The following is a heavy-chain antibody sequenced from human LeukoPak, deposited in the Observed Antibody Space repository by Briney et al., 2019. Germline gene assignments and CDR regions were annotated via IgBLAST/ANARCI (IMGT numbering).Heavy chain of an antibody. V-gene: IGHV4-39*01. D-gene: IGHD2-15*01. CDR2: IYYSGNT. J-gene: IGHJ5*01. CDR1: GGSISSSTYH. Sequence: PSETLPLTCTVSGGSISSSTYHWGWIRQPPGKGLEGIGCIYYSGNTYYNPSLKSRVTISVDTSKNQFSVKLSSVTAADTAVYYCARHSSPHAGSSSWYDFWGQGTLVTVSS. CDR3: ARHSSPHAGSSSWYDF.